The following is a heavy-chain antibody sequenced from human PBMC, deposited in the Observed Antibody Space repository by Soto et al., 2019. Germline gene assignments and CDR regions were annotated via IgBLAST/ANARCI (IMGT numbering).Heavy chain of an antibody. D-gene: IGHD3-10*01. CDR3: ASEIPAMVRGVSHGMDV. CDR1: GYTFTSYY. V-gene: IGHV1-69*04. CDR2: IIPILGIA. J-gene: IGHJ6*02. Sequence: VASVKVSCKASGYTFTSYYMHWVRQAPGQGLEWMGRIIPILGIANYAQKFQGRVTITADKSTSTAYMELSSLRSEDTAVYYCASEIPAMVRGVSHGMDVWGQGTTVTVSS.